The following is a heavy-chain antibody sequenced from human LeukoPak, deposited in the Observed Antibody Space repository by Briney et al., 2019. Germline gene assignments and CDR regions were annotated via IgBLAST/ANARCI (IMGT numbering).Heavy chain of an antibody. J-gene: IGHJ4*02. CDR2: ITYNSGTI. V-gene: IGHV3-48*02. Sequence: PGGSLRLSCAASGFTFRSYAMQWVRQAPGKGLEWVSYITYNSGTIFYADSVKGRLTISRDNAKDSLYLQMSSLRDEDAAVYYCARDSGYSCADDYWGQGTLVTVSS. CDR3: ARDSGYSCADDY. CDR1: GFTFRSYA. D-gene: IGHD5-18*01.